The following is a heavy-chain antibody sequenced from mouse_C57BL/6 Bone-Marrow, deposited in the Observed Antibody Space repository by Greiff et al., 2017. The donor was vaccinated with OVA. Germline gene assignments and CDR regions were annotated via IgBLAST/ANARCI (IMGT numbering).Heavy chain of an antibody. Sequence: QVQLQQPGAELVKPGASVKLSCKASGYTFTSYWITWVKQRPGQGLEWIGDIYPGSGSTNYNEKFKSKTTLTVDTSSSTAYMQLSSLTSEDSAVYYCARDGYYVWGWGQGTTLTVSS. CDR3: ARDGYYVWG. V-gene: IGHV1-55*01. J-gene: IGHJ2*01. D-gene: IGHD2-3*01. CDR2: IYPGSGST. CDR1: GYTFTSYW.